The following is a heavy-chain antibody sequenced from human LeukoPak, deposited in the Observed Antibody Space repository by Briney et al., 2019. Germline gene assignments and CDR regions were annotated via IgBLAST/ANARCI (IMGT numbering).Heavy chain of an antibody. CDR2: IYHTGAT. J-gene: IGHJ4*02. CDR1: GGPIGGDY. Sequence: PSETLSLTCTVSGGPIGGDYWTWIRQPPGKGLQYIGYIYHTGATNYNPSLKSRVTMSVDTSKNQLSLKLNSVTAADTAVYFCAKYGKSGWSIDNWGQGTLVTVSS. CDR3: AKYGKSGWSIDN. D-gene: IGHD6-19*01. V-gene: IGHV4-59*08.